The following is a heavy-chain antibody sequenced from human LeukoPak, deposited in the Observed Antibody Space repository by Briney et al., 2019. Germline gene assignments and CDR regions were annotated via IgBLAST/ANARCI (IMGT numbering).Heavy chain of an antibody. V-gene: IGHV4-59*08. CDR2: IYHSESP. Sequence: PSQTLSLTCTVSGGSISSYYWSWIRQPPGKELEWIGYIYHSESPNYNPSLKSRVTISVDTSKNQFSLKLSSVTAADTAVYYCARLTRTYDILTGYFDYWGQGTLVTVSS. D-gene: IGHD3-9*01. J-gene: IGHJ4*02. CDR3: ARLTRTYDILTGYFDY. CDR1: GGSISSYY.